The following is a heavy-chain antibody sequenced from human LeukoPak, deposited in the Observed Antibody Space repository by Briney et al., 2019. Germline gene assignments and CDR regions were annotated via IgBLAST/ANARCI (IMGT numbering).Heavy chain of an antibody. CDR2: ISSSSSYI. V-gene: IGHV3-21*01. D-gene: IGHD3-22*01. CDR3: ARPLSHYASSGYSRIWGDYYYGMDV. Sequence: GGSLRLSCAASGVTFSSYSMNWVRQAPGKGLEWVSSISSSSSYIYYADSVKGRFTISRDNAKTSLYLPMNSLRAQDTAVYYCARPLSHYASSGYSRIWGDYYYGMDVSGHGTTVTVS. CDR1: GVTFSSYS. J-gene: IGHJ6*02.